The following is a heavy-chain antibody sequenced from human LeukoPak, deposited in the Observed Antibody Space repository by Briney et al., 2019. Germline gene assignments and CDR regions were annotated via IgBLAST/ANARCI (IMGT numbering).Heavy chain of an antibody. CDR3: ATDQRYAFDY. CDR1: GFSFTDYP. Sequence: GLSLRLSCATSGFSFTDYPMNWVRQAPGKGLEWISNIRTTAEGAKYAYYADSVKGRVTISRDDGKNTLYLHMNSLRDDDTAVYYCATDQRYAFDYWGQGILVTVSS. CDR2: IRTTAEGAKYA. V-gene: IGHV3-48*02. D-gene: IGHD3-9*01. J-gene: IGHJ4*02.